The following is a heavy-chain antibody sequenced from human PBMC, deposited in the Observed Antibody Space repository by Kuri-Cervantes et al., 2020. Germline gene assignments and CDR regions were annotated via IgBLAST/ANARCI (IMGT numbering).Heavy chain of an antibody. J-gene: IGHJ6*02. CDR1: GGTFSSYA. V-gene: IGHV1-18*01. Sequence: ASVKVSCKASGGTFSSYAISWVRQAPGQGLEWMGWISAYNGNTNYAQKLQGRVTMTTDTSTSTAYMELSSLRSEDTAVYYCARGKARLLWFGELLNDNYGMDVWGQGTTVTVSS. CDR3: ARGKARLLWFGELLNDNYGMDV. D-gene: IGHD3-10*01. CDR2: ISAYNGNT.